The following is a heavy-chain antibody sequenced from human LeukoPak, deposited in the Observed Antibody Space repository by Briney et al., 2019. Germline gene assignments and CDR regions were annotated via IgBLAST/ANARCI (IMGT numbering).Heavy chain of an antibody. CDR3: AKILYCSGGSCYTYGAFDI. V-gene: IGHV3-23*01. Sequence: PGGSLRLSCAASGFTFSSYAMSWVRQAPGKGLEWVSAISGSGGSTYYADSVKGRFTISRDNSKNTLYLQMNSLRAEDTAVYYCAKILYCSGGSCYTYGAFDIWGQGTMVTVSS. CDR1: GFTFSSYA. D-gene: IGHD2-15*01. J-gene: IGHJ3*02. CDR2: ISGSGGST.